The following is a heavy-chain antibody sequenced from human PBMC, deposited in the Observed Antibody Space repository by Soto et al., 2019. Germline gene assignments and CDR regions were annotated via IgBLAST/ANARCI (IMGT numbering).Heavy chain of an antibody. CDR2: ISYDGSNK. Sequence: PGGSLRLSCAASGFTFSSYAMHWVRQAPGKGLEWVAVISYDGSNKYYADSVKGRFTISRDNSKNTLYLQMNSLRAEDTAVYYCASHFIAVEQDRHWGQGTLVTVSS. J-gene: IGHJ4*02. CDR3: ASHFIAVEQDRH. CDR1: GFTFSSYA. D-gene: IGHD6-19*01. V-gene: IGHV3-30-3*01.